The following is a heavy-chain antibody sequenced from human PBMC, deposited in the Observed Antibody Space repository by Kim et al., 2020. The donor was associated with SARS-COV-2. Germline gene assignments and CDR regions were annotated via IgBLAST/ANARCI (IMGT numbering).Heavy chain of an antibody. J-gene: IGHJ4*02. Sequence: GGSLRLSCSASGFTFSSYAMHWVRQAPGKGLEYVSAISSNGGSTYYADSVKGRFTISRDNSKNTLYLQMSSLRAEDTAVYYCVKESGHSGYDLDYWGQGTLVTVSS. D-gene: IGHD5-12*01. CDR1: GFTFSSYA. CDR3: VKESGHSGYDLDY. CDR2: ISSNGGST. V-gene: IGHV3-64D*06.